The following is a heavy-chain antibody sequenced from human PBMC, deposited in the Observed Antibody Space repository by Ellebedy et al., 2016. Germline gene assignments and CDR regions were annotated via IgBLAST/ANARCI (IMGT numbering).Heavy chain of an antibody. D-gene: IGHD3-22*01. J-gene: IGHJ4*02. Sequence: SVKVSXKASGGTFSSYAISWVRQAPGQGLEWMGGIIPVFSTVNSAQKFQGRVTITADESTSTAYMELSSLRSDDTAVYWCARDYDYDIDHWGQGTLVTVSS. CDR3: ARDYDYDIDH. V-gene: IGHV1-69*13. CDR2: IIPVFSTV. CDR1: GGTFSSYA.